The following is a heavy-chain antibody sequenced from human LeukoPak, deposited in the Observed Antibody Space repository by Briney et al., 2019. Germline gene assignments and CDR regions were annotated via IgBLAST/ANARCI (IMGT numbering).Heavy chain of an antibody. D-gene: IGHD2-15*01. CDR2: IYYSGST. Sequence: SETLSLTCTVPGGSISSYYWSWIRQLAGKGLEWIGYIYYSGSTNYNPSLKSRVTISVDTSKNQFSLKLSSVTAADTAVYYCARDSGVGFSYYYYYGMDVWGQGTTVTVSS. J-gene: IGHJ6*02. CDR3: ARDSGVGFSYYYYYGMDV. V-gene: IGHV4-59*01. CDR1: GGSISSYY.